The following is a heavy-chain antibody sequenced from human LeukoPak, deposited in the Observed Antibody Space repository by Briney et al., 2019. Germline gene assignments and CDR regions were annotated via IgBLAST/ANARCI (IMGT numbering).Heavy chain of an antibody. CDR3: TKDLAFCGGDCYSGADN. V-gene: IGHV3-23*01. Sequence: GGSLRLSCAASGFTFSSYAMNWVRQATGKGLEWVSAISGRGDITYYTDSVKGRFTISRDTSRSTLYLQMSSLRAEDTAVYYCTKDLAFCGGDCYSGADNWGQGALVTVSS. J-gene: IGHJ4*02. CDR2: ISGRGDIT. CDR1: GFTFSSYA. D-gene: IGHD2-21*01.